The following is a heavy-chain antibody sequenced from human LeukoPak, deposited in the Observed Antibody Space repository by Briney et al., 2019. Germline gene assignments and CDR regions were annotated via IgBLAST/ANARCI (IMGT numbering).Heavy chain of an antibody. CDR1: VDPISGYY. J-gene: IGHJ4*02. CDR2: MYYSGNT. V-gene: IGHV4-59*13. CDR3: ARGKYYFDY. Sequence: PSETLSLTCTVSVDPISGYYWSWIRQPPGKGLECIGYMYYSGNTNYNPSLKGRLTTSLDTSKNQFSLKLSSVTAADTAVFYCARGKYYFDYWGQGTLVTVSS.